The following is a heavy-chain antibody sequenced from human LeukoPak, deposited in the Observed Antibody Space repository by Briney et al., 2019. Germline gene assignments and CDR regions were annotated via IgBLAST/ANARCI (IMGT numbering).Heavy chain of an antibody. V-gene: IGHV3-43*02. J-gene: IGHJ4*02. Sequence: GLSLRLSCVASGLNFDDSAMHWVRQAPGKGLEWVSLISADGGSTFSADSVKGRFIISRDNSKNSLYLQMNSLRSEDTAMYYCAKESGKFDYWGQGTLVAVSS. CDR3: AKESGKFDY. CDR2: ISADGGST. CDR1: GLNFDDSA.